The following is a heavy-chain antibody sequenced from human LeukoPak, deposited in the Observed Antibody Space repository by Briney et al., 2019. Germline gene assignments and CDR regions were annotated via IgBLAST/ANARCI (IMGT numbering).Heavy chain of an antibody. Sequence: GGSLRLSCAASGFTFSSFGMHWVRQAPGKGLEWVAVIRYDGSNKYYADSVKGRFTISRDNSKNMLYLQMNSLRAEDTAVYYCAKDRGDAFDIWGQGTMVTVSS. CDR1: GFTFSSFG. V-gene: IGHV3-30*02. J-gene: IGHJ3*02. CDR2: IRYDGSNK. D-gene: IGHD3-10*01. CDR3: AKDRGDAFDI.